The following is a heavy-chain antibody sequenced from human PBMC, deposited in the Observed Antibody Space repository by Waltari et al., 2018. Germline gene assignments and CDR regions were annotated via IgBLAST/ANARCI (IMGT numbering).Heavy chain of an antibody. CDR3: ARDRAAAIGGGYYYYGMDV. J-gene: IGHJ6*02. V-gene: IGHV1-2*02. CDR1: GYTFTGYY. D-gene: IGHD2-2*02. CDR2: INPNSGGT. Sequence: QVQLVQSGAEVKKPGASVKVACKASGYTFTGYYMHWVRQAPGQGLEWMGWINPNSGGTNYAQKFQGRFTMTRDTSISTAYMELSRLRSDDTAVYYCARDRAAAIGGGYYYYGMDVWGQGTTVTVSS.